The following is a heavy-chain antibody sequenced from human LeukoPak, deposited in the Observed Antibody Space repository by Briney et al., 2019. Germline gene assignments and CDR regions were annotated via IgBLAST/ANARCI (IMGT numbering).Heavy chain of an antibody. CDR3: ARDSGDIYL. CDR1: GYTFTGYY. J-gene: IGHJ4*02. D-gene: IGHD3-9*01. Sequence: ASVKVSCRASGYTFTGYYMHWVRQAPGQGLEWMSWINPNSGGTNYAQTFQGRVTKTRETSNSPAYMEMSRLRSDDTAVYFCARDSGDIYLWGQGTLVTVSS. CDR2: INPNSGGT. V-gene: IGHV1-2*02.